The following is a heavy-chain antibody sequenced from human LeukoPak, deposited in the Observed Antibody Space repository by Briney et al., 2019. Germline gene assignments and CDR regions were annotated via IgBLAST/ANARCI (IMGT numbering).Heavy chain of an antibody. CDR3: AKDRAAAVTTLGTY. V-gene: IGHV3-48*01. D-gene: IGHD6-13*01. CDR2: ISSSSSTI. CDR1: GFISTSYS. Sequence: GGSLRLSCAASGFISTSYSMNWVRQAPGKGLEWVSYISSSSSTIYYADSVKGRFTISRDNAKNSLYLQMNSLRAEDTAVYYCAKDRAAAVTTLGTYWGQGTLVTVSS. J-gene: IGHJ4*02.